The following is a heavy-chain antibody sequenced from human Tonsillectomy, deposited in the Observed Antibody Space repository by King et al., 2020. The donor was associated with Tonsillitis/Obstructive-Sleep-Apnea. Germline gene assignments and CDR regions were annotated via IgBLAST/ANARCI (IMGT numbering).Heavy chain of an antibody. CDR3: ARQDYYDSSGYFSAERIDY. D-gene: IGHD3-22*01. J-gene: IGHJ4*02. CDR2: IYYSGST. Sequence: QLQESGPGLVKPSETLSLTCTVSGGSISSSSYYWGWIRQPPGKGLEWIGSIYYSGSTYYNPSLKSRVTISVDTSKNQFSLKLSSVTAADTAVYYCARQDYYDSSGYFSAERIDYWGQGTLVTVSS. V-gene: IGHV4-39*01. CDR1: GGSISSSSYY.